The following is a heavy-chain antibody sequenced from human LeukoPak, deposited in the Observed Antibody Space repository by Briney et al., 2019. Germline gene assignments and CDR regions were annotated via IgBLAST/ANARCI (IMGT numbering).Heavy chain of an antibody. CDR1: GGSISSGSYY. J-gene: IGHJ4*02. CDR2: IYTSGST. V-gene: IGHV4-61*02. D-gene: IGHD5-12*01. Sequence: PSETLSLTCTVSGGSISSGSYYWGWIRQPAGKGLEWIGRIYTSGSTNYNPSLKSRVTISVDTSKNQFSLKLSSVTAADTAVYYCASSGYEGGFDYWGQGTPVTVSS. CDR3: ASSGYEGGFDY.